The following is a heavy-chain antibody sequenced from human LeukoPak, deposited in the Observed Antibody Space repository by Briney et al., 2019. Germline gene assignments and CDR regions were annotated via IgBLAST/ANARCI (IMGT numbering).Heavy chain of an antibody. CDR2: INHSGST. D-gene: IGHD3-10*01. Sequence: SETLSLTCAVYGGSLSGYYWSWIRQPPGKGLEWIGEINHSGSTNYNPSLKSRVTISVDTSKNQFSLKLSSVTAADTVVYYCARLNPLWFGEWKYDYWGQGTLVTVSS. J-gene: IGHJ4*02. CDR3: ARLNPLWFGEWKYDY. CDR1: GGSLSGYY. V-gene: IGHV4-34*01.